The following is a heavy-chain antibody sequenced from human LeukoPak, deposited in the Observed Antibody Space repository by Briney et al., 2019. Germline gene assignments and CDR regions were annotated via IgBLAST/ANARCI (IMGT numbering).Heavy chain of an antibody. J-gene: IGHJ4*02. V-gene: IGHV3-23*01. CDR2: ISGSGGST. CDR1: GFTFSSYA. Sequence: PGGSLRLSCAASGFTFSSYAMSWVRQAPGKGLEWVSAISGSGGSTYYADSVKGRFTISRDNSNNTLYLQMNSLRAEDTALYYCARAIRGWSIDYWGQGTLVTVSS. D-gene: IGHD6-19*01. CDR3: ARAIRGWSIDY.